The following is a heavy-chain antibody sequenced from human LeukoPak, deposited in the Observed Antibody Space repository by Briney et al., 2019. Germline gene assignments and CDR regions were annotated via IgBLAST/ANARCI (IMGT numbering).Heavy chain of an antibody. D-gene: IGHD5-24*01. V-gene: IGHV3-11*01. CDR2: IDMSATTI. Sequence: GGSLRLSCAASGFTFSDYYMGWIRQAPGKGLEWVSYIDMSATTIYYADSVKGRFTISRDNAKNSLFLQMNSLRAEDTAVYYCARILVLDGYNQGSLDYWGQGTLVTVSS. CDR3: ARILVLDGYNQGSLDY. CDR1: GFTFSDYY. J-gene: IGHJ4*02.